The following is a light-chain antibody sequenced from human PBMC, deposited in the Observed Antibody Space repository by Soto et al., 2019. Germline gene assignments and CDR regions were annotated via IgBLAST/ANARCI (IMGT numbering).Light chain of an antibody. CDR1: QSVSSN. CDR3: QQYNNWPPFT. CDR2: GAS. J-gene: IGKJ3*01. V-gene: IGKV3-15*01. Sequence: EIVMTQSPATLSVSPGERATLSCRASQSVSSNLAWYQQKPGQAPRLLIYGASTRATGHPARFSGSGSGTEFTPTISSLQSEDFAVYYCQQYNNWPPFTFGPGTKVDIK.